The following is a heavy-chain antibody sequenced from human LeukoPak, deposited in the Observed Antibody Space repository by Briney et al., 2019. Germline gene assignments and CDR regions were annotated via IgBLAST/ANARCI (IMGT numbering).Heavy chain of an antibody. CDR2: IDAANGNT. D-gene: IGHD2-15*01. Sequence: ASVKVSCKASGYSFTTYFIHWVRQAPGQRLEWMGWIDAANGNTKHSQKFQGRVTITRDTSASTVCMELRSLRSEDTAVYYCARDPCSGGSCYWVDPWGQGTLVTVSS. J-gene: IGHJ5*02. CDR3: ARDPCSGGSCYWVDP. V-gene: IGHV1-3*01. CDR1: GYSFTTYF.